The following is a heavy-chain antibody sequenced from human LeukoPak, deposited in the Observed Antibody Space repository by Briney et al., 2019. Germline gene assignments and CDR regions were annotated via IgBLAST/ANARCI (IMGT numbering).Heavy chain of an antibody. V-gene: IGHV3-9*01. CDR1: GFTFDDYA. CDR2: ISWNSGSL. D-gene: IGHD2-2*02. J-gene: IGHJ4*02. CDR3: AKDLGYCSSTSCYTGFDY. Sequence: GRSLRLSCAASGFTFDDYAMHWVRQAPGKGLEWVSGISWNSGSLGYADSVKGRFTISRDNAKNSLYLQMNSLRAEDTALYYCAKDLGYCSSTSCYTGFDYWGQGTLVTVSS.